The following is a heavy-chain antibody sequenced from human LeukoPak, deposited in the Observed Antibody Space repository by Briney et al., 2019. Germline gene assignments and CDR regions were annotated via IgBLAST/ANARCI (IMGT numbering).Heavy chain of an antibody. V-gene: IGHV3-23*01. CDR3: AKSLGTTLYDY. Sequence: PGGSLRLSCAVSGITLSNYGMSWVRQAPGKGLEWVAGISDSGGRTYYADSVKGRFTISRDNSKNTLYLQMNSLRAEDTAVYYCAKSLGTTLYDYWGQETLVTVSS. CDR2: ISDSGGRT. J-gene: IGHJ4*02. CDR1: GITLSNYG. D-gene: IGHD4-17*01.